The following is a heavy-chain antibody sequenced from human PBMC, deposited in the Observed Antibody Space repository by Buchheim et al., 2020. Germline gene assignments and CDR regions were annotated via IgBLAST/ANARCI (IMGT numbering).Heavy chain of an antibody. J-gene: IGHJ4*02. D-gene: IGHD6-19*01. Sequence: QVQLVESGGGVVQPGRSLRLSCAASGFTFSSYGMHWVRQAPGKGLEWVAVIWYDGSNKYYADSVKGRFTISRDNSKNTLYLQMNSLRAEDTAVYYCARSIEVAGMRNYFDYWGQGTL. CDR3: ARSIEVAGMRNYFDY. CDR2: IWYDGSNK. V-gene: IGHV3-33*01. CDR1: GFTFSSYG.